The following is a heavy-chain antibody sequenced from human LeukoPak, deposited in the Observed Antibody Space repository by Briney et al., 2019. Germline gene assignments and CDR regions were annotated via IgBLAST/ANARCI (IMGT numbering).Heavy chain of an antibody. CDR3: ARGDYGDYRPFAFDI. J-gene: IGHJ3*02. CDR1: GFAFSSYS. D-gene: IGHD4-17*01. V-gene: IGHV3-48*02. Sequence: GGSLRLSCAASGFAFSSYSMNWVRQAPGKGLEWVSYISSSSSTIYYADSVKGRFTISRDNAKNSLYLQMNSLRDEDTAVYYCARGDYGDYRPFAFDIWGQGTMVTVSS. CDR2: ISSSSSTI.